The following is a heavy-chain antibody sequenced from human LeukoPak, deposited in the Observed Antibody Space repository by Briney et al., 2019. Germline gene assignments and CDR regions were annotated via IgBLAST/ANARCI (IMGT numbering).Heavy chain of an antibody. V-gene: IGHV1-46*01. J-gene: IGHJ6*02. CDR3: ARARLRIQLWQGDTYGMDV. D-gene: IGHD5-18*01. CDR2: INPSGGST. Sequence: GASVKVSCKASGYTFTSYYMHWVRQAPGQGLEWMGIINPSGGSTSYAQKFQGRVTMTRDTSTSTAYMELSSLRSEDTAVYYCARARLRIQLWQGDTYGMDVWGQGTTVTVSS. CDR1: GYTFTSYY.